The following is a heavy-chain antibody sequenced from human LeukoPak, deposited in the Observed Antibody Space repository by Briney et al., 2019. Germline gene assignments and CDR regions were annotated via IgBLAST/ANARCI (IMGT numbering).Heavy chain of an antibody. J-gene: IGHJ4*02. CDR2: ISGNGGST. CDR1: GLTFDNYA. V-gene: IGHV3-23*01. D-gene: IGHD2-2*01. Sequence: GGSLRLSCAASGLTFDNYAMSWVRQAPGGGLEWVSSISGNGGSTYYADSVKGRFTISRDNSKNTVYLQMNSLRAEDTAIYYCVKQLSSTCYAGCGYWGQGTLVTVSS. CDR3: VKQLSSTCYAGCGY.